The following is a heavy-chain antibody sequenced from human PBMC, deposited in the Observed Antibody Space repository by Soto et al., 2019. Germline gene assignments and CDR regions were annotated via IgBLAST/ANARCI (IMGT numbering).Heavy chain of an antibody. J-gene: IGHJ4*02. CDR2: IYYSGST. D-gene: IGHD2-8*01. V-gene: IGHV4-31*03. Sequence: SETLSLTCTVPGGSISSGGYYWSWIRQHPGKGLEWIGYIYYSGSTYYNPSLKSRVTISVATSKNQFSLKLSSVTAADTAVYYCARGMAYYFDYWGQGTLVTSPQ. CDR3: ARGMAYYFDY. CDR1: GGSISSGGYY.